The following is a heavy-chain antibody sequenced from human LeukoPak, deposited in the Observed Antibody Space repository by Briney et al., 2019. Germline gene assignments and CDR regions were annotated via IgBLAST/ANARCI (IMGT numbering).Heavy chain of an antibody. CDR1: GFTFDDYA. CDR2: ISWNSGSI. Sequence: GRSLRLSCAASGFTFDDYAMHWVRQAPGKGLEWVSGISWNSGSIGYADSVKGRFTISRDNAKNSLYLQMNSLRAEDMALYYSAKGYQLLSTPTFGYWGQGTLVTVSS. J-gene: IGHJ4*02. D-gene: IGHD2-2*01. CDR3: AKGYQLLSTPTFGY. V-gene: IGHV3-9*03.